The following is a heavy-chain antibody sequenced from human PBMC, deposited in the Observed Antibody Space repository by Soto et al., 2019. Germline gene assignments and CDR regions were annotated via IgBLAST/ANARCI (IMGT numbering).Heavy chain of an antibody. Sequence: PGGSLRLSCAASGFTFSSYGMHWVRQAPGKGLEWVAVISYDGSNKYYADSVKGRFTISRDNSKNTLYLQMNSLRAEDTAVYYCAKDRIGDYFFDYWGQGTLVTVSS. J-gene: IGHJ4*02. CDR3: AKDRIGDYFFDY. D-gene: IGHD4-17*01. CDR2: ISYDGSNK. CDR1: GFTFSSYG. V-gene: IGHV3-30*18.